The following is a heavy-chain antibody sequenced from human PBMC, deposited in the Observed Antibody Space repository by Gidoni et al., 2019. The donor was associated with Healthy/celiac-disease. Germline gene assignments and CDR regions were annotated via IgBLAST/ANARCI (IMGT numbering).Heavy chain of an antibody. V-gene: IGHV4-61*02. J-gene: IGHJ4*02. D-gene: IGHD1-1*01. CDR2: IYTSGST. Sequence: QVQLQESGPGLVKPSQTLSLTCTVSGGSISSGSYYWSWIRQPAGKGLEWIGRIYTSGSTNYNPSLKSRVTISVVTSKNQFSLKLSSVTAADTAVYYCAREFFVLDREYYFDYWGQGTLVTVSS. CDR3: AREFFVLDREYYFDY. CDR1: GGSISSGSYY.